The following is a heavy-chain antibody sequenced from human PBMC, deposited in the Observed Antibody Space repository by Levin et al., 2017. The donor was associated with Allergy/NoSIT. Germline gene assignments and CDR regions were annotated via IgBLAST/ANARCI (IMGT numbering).Heavy chain of an antibody. J-gene: IGHJ6*03. CDR3: AKARRESSSSNYYYYYMDV. CDR1: GFTFSSYA. CDR2: ISGSGGST. V-gene: IGHV3-23*01. Sequence: VGSLRLSCAASGFTFSSYAMSWVRQAPGKGLEWVSAISGSGGSTYYADSVKGRFTISRDNSKNTLYLQMNSLRAEDTAVYYCAKARRESSSSNYYYYYMDVWGKGTTVTVSS. D-gene: IGHD6-6*01.